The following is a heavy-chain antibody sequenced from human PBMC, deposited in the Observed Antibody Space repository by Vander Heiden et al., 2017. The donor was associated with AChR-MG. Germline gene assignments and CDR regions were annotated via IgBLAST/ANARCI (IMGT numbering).Heavy chain of an antibody. Sequence: WVRQAPGKGLEWVSSISSSSSYIYYADSVKGRFTISRDNAKNSLYLQMNSLRAEDTAVYYCARDQNVLRYFEYYYYGMDVWGQGTTVTVSS. V-gene: IGHV3-21*01. J-gene: IGHJ6*02. D-gene: IGHD3-9*01. CDR2: ISSSSSYI. CDR3: ARDQNVLRYFEYYYYGMDV.